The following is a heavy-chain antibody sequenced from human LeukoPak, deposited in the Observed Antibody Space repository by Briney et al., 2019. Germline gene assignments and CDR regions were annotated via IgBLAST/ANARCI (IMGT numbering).Heavy chain of an antibody. Sequence: GGSLRLSCAASGFTFSSYSMNWGREAPGKGPEWVSSISSSSTYIYHADSVKGRFTNSRDNGKSVQSLQMNNLKSGGQAVEYWVGYKGPRMAEDGFDNWGQGTMVTVSS. J-gene: IGHJ3*02. CDR1: GFTFSSYS. CDR3: VGYKGPRMAEDGFDN. V-gene: IGHV3-21*04. CDR2: ISSSSTYI. D-gene: IGHD3-22*01.